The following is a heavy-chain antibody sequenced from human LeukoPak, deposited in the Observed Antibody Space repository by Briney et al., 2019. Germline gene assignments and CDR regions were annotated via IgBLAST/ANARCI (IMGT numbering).Heavy chain of an antibody. V-gene: IGHV3-21*01. Sequence: GGSLRLSCAASGFTFSSYSMNWVRQAPGKGLEWVSSISSSSSYIYYADSVKGRFTISRDNAKNSLYLQMNSLRAEDTAVYYCARAFGDILTGYYTPTSYYFDYWGQGTLVTVSS. CDR3: ARAFGDILTGYYTPTSYYFDY. CDR1: GFTFSSYS. J-gene: IGHJ4*02. CDR2: ISSSSSYI. D-gene: IGHD3-9*01.